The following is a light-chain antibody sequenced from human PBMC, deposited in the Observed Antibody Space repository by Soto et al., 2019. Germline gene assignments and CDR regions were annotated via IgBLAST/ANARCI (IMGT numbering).Light chain of an antibody. CDR2: DTS. CDR1: QTLSNSF. Sequence: EIVLTQSPGTLSLSPGERATLSCRASQTLSNSFIAWYQQKPGQAPRLLTYDTSSRATGVPDRYSASGSGTDFTLTIIRLEPEDFAVFFCQQYGTSEIIFGQGTRLEIK. J-gene: IGKJ5*01. V-gene: IGKV3-20*01. CDR3: QQYGTSEII.